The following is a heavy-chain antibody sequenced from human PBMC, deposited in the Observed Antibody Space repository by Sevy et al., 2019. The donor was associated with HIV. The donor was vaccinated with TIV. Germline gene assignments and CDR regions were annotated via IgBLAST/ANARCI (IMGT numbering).Heavy chain of an antibody. V-gene: IGHV3-21*01. J-gene: IGHJ6*01. Sequence: GESLKISCAASGFTFSSYSMNWVRQAPGKGLEWVASISSSSTYIYYADSVRGRFTISRDNAKNSLFLQMNSLRAEDTAVYYCARHYVYGDYADCIGMDVWGQGTTVTVSS. CDR1: GFTFSSYS. D-gene: IGHD4-17*01. CDR2: ISSSSTYI. CDR3: ARHYVYGDYADCIGMDV.